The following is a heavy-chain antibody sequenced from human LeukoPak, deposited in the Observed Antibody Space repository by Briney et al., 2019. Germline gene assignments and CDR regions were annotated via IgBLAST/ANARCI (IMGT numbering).Heavy chain of an antibody. CDR1: GFTFSRNW. Sequence: GSLRLSCAASGFTFSRNWMHWVRQAPGKGLVWVSRINSDGRSTRYADSAKGRFTISRDNAKNTLYLQMNSLGAEDTAVYFCTRESYNDGNFDYWGQGTLVTVSS. D-gene: IGHD3-10*01. CDR3: TRESYNDGNFDY. J-gene: IGHJ4*02. V-gene: IGHV3-74*01. CDR2: INSDGRST.